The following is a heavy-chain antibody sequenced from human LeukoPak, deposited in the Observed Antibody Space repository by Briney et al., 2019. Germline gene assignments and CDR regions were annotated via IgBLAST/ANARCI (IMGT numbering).Heavy chain of an antibody. J-gene: IGHJ3*02. Sequence: GGSLGLSCAASGFIFSTYWMNWVRQAPGKGLEWVAGISGDGSERDYVDSVRGRFTISRDNAKNSLYLQMNSLRAEDTAVYYCARGAGGYDWNDAFDIWGQGTMVTVSS. CDR3: ARGAGGYDWNDAFDI. D-gene: IGHD5-12*01. CDR2: ISGDGSER. CDR1: GFIFSTYW. V-gene: IGHV3-7*02.